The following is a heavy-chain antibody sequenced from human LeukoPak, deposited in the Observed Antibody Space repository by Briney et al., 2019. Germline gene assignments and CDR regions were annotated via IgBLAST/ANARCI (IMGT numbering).Heavy chain of an antibody. Sequence: PGGSLRLSCAASGFTFSSYWMHWVRQAPGKGLVWVSCINTDGSTTTYADSVKGRFTISRDNAKNSLYLQMNSLRAEDMALYYCAKDLGPGIAVAGSAFDIWGQGTMVTVSS. CDR1: GFTFSSYW. CDR3: AKDLGPGIAVAGSAFDI. CDR2: INTDGSTT. J-gene: IGHJ3*02. D-gene: IGHD6-19*01. V-gene: IGHV3-74*01.